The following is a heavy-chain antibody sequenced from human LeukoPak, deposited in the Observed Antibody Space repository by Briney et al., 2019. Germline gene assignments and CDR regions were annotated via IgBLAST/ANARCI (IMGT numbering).Heavy chain of an antibody. Sequence: PGGSLRLSCAASGFTFSSYGMHWVRQAPGKGLEWVAVIWYDGSNKYYADSVKGRFTISRDNSKNTLYLQMNSLRAEDTAVYYCAKDINYGDYLYWGQGTLVTVSS. D-gene: IGHD4-17*01. CDR2: IWYDGSNK. CDR1: GFTFSSYG. J-gene: IGHJ4*02. V-gene: IGHV3-33*06. CDR3: AKDINYGDYLY.